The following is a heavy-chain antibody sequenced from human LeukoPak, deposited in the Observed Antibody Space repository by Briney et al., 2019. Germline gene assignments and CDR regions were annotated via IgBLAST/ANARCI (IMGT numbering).Heavy chain of an antibody. Sequence: SETLSLTCTVSGGSISSYYWSWIRQPPGKGLEWIGYIYYSGSTNYNPSLKSRVTISVDTSKNQFSLKLSSVTAADTAVYYCARDFYHSGTNWYDVFDVWGQGTMVTVSS. CDR1: GGSISSYY. CDR3: ARDFYHSGTNWYDVFDV. J-gene: IGHJ3*01. V-gene: IGHV4-59*01. CDR2: IYYSGST. D-gene: IGHD1-1*01.